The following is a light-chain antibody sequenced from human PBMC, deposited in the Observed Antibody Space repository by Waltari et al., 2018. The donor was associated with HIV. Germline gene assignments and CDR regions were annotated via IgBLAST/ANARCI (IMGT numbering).Light chain of an antibody. Sequence: QSVLTQPPSASGTPGQRVTISCSGSSSNSGSKTVHWYHQLPGTAPKLLIYRNKQRPSGVTDRFSGSKSGTSASLAISGLQYEDEADYYCATWDDSLNGDVVFGGGTKLTVL. CDR2: RNK. J-gene: IGLJ2*01. CDR1: SSNSGSKT. V-gene: IGLV1-44*01. CDR3: ATWDDSLNGDVV.